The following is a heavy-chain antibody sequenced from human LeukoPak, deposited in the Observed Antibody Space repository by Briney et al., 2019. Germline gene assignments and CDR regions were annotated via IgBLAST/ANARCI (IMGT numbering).Heavy chain of an antibody. CDR2: INHSGST. Sequence: SETLSLTCAVYGGSFSGYYWSWIRQPPGKGLEWIGEINHSGSTNYNPSLKSRVTISVDTSKNQFSLKLSSVAAADTAVYYCARGNYYYYYYMDVWGKGTTVTVSS. CDR3: ARGNYYYYYYMDV. CDR1: GGSFSGYY. J-gene: IGHJ6*03. V-gene: IGHV4-34*01.